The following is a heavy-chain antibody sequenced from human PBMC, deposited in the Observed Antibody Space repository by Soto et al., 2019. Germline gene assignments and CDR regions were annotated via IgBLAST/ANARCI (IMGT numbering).Heavy chain of an antibody. D-gene: IGHD6-25*01. CDR3: ARVDGSGLDY. CDR2: ISSSSSYI. V-gene: IGHV3-21*01. CDR1: GFTFSSYS. Sequence: GGSLRLSCAASGFTFSSYSINWVRQAPGKGLEWVSSISSSSSYIYYADSVKGRFTISRDNAKNSLYLQMNSLRAEDTAVYYCARVDGSGLDYWGQGTLVTVSS. J-gene: IGHJ4*02.